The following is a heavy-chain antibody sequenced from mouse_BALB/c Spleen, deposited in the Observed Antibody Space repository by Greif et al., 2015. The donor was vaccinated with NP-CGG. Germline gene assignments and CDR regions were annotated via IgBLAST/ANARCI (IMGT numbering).Heavy chain of an antibody. CDR2: IDPYNGGT. D-gene: IGHD2-2*01. Sequence: LVESGPELVKPGASVKVSCKASGYAFTSYNMYWVKQSHGKSLEWIGYIDPYNGGTSYNQKFKGKATLTVDKSSSTAYMHLNSLTSEDSAVYYCGGGYGAYWGQGTLVTVSA. CDR3: GGGYGAY. J-gene: IGHJ3*01. V-gene: IGHV1S135*01. CDR1: GYAFTSYN.